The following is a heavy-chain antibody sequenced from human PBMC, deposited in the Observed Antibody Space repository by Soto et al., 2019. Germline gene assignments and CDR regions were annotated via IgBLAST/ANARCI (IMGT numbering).Heavy chain of an antibody. Sequence: QVHLVQSGAEVKKPGASVTVSCTASGYTFTAYTMHWVRQAPGQRPEWLGWINCGPGNTKYSQKLQDRVAITMDTSANTIYLDLYSLRSEDTAVYYCAREMSPSGDSCRDRWGQGTLVTVSS. D-gene: IGHD3-22*01. CDR2: INCGPGNT. V-gene: IGHV1-3*01. CDR1: GYTFTAYT. CDR3: AREMSPSGDSCRDR. J-gene: IGHJ5*02.